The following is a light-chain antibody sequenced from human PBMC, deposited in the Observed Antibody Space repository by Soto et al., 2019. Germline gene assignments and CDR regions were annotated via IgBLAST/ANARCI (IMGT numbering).Light chain of an antibody. CDR3: AAWDDSLNGDV. J-gene: IGLJ1*01. CDR2: SND. Sequence: QSVLIQPPSASGTPGQRVTISCSGSSSNIGSNTANWYQQLPGTAPKLLIYSNDQRPSGVPDRFSGSKSDTSASLAISGLQSGDEADYYCAAWDDSLNGDVFGTGTKLTVL. V-gene: IGLV1-44*01. CDR1: SSNIGSNT.